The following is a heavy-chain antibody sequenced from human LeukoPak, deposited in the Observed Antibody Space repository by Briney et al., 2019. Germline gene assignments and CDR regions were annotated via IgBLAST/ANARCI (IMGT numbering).Heavy chain of an antibody. CDR3: ARANALYYDFWSGRQMDV. CDR1: GYTFTSYD. D-gene: IGHD3-3*01. CDR2: MNPNSGNT. Sequence: ASVKVSCKASGYTFTSYDINWVRQATGQGLEWMGWMNPNSGNTGYAQKFQGRVTMTRNTSISTAYMELGSLRSEDTAVYYCARANALYYDFWSGRQMDVWGQGTTVTVSS. V-gene: IGHV1-8*01. J-gene: IGHJ6*02.